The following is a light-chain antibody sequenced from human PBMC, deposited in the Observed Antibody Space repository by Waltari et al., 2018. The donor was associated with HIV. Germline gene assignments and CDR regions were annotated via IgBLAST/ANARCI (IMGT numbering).Light chain of an antibody. Sequence: SYEVFQSLSVSVDLGQTAKITCGGNYIGTKSAHWYQQKPGQAPVLGIYADRGRPSGGPDRFSGSSSGNAATLTISGGQSGDEADYYCPLWDSSTMIFGGGTKLTVL. CDR3: PLWDSSTMI. J-gene: IGLJ2*01. CDR2: ADR. V-gene: IGLV3-9*01. CDR1: YIGTKS.